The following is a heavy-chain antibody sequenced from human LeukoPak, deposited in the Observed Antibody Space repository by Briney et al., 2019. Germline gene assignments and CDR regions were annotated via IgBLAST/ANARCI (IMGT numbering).Heavy chain of an antibody. V-gene: IGHV3-23*01. Sequence: GGSLRLSCAASGFTFSSYAMSWVRQAPGKGLEWVSVISGSGGSTSYADSVKGRFTVSRDNSKNMLYLQMHSLRAEDTALYHCAKDYDTLTGYYSLIDYWGQGTLVTVSS. D-gene: IGHD3-9*01. CDR3: AKDYDTLTGYYSLIDY. J-gene: IGHJ4*02. CDR1: GFTFSSYA. CDR2: ISGSGGST.